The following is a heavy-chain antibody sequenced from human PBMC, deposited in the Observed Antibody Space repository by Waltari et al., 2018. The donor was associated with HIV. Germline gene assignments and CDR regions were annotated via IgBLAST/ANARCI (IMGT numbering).Heavy chain of an antibody. J-gene: IGHJ6*02. Sequence: QVQLVESGGGVVQPGRSLRLSCAASGFTFSSYGMHWVRQAPGKGLEWVAVISYDESKKFYADSVKCRFTISRDNSKNTLYLQMNSLRAEDTAVYYCAKEPYTGTYYYYGMDVWGQGTTVTVSS. CDR3: AKEPYTGTYYYYGMDV. D-gene: IGHD1-26*01. CDR2: ISYDESKK. V-gene: IGHV3-30*18. CDR1: GFTFSSYG.